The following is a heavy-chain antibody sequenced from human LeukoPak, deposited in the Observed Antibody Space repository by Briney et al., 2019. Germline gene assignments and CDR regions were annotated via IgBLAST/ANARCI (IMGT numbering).Heavy chain of an antibody. J-gene: IGHJ4*02. V-gene: IGHV4-59*01. CDR1: GGSISSYY. CDR3: ARDKDMGFWFDY. CDR2: IYYSGST. D-gene: IGHD2/OR15-2a*01. Sequence: SETLSLTCTVSGGSISSYYWSWIRQPPGKGLEWIGYIYYSGSTNYNPSLKSRVTISVDTSKNQFPLKLSSVTAADTAVYYCARDKDMGFWFDYWGQGTLVTVSS.